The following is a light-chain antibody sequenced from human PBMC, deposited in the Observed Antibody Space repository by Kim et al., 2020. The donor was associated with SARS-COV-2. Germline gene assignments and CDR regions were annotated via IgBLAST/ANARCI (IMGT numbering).Light chain of an antibody. J-gene: IGKJ1*01. Sequence: DIQMTQSPSSLSASVGDRVTITCRASQDISTYLAWYQQKPGKVPKLLIYARSALQSGVPSRFSGSGSGTDFTLTICGLQPEDVATYYCQKYNSVPRTFGQGTKVDIK. V-gene: IGKV1-27*01. CDR1: QDISTY. CDR3: QKYNSVPRT. CDR2: ARS.